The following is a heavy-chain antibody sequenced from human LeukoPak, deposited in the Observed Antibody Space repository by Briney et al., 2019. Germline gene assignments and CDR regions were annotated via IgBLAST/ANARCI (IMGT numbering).Heavy chain of an antibody. CDR3: ARHRLGTVTTPPYWYFDL. CDR2: IYYSGST. Sequence: SETLSLTCTVSGGSISSYYWSWIRQPPGKGLEWIGYIYYSGSTNYNPSLKSRVTISVDTSKNQFSLKLSSVTAADTAVYYCARHRLGTVTTPPYWYFDLWGRGTLVTVSS. D-gene: IGHD4-17*01. J-gene: IGHJ2*01. V-gene: IGHV4-59*08. CDR1: GGSISSYY.